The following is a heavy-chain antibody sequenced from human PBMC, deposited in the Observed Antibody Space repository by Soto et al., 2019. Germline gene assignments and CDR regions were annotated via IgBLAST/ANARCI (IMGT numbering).Heavy chain of an antibody. CDR1: GDSVSSNSAA. D-gene: IGHD3-16*02. CDR2: TYYRSKWYS. CDR3: AREVHYDYIWGSYRPFDY. Sequence: QSQTLSLTCAISGDSVSSNSAAWNWIRQSPSRGLEWLGRTYYRSKWYSDYAVSVKSRITFNPDTSKNQFSLQLNSVTPEDTAVYYCAREVHYDYIWGSYRPFDYWGQGTLVTVSS. V-gene: IGHV6-1*01. J-gene: IGHJ4*02.